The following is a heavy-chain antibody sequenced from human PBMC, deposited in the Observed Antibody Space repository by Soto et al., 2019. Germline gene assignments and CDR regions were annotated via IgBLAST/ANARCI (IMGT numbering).Heavy chain of an antibody. CDR3: ARSRRQVVYNGMDV. CDR2: INPNSGGT. CDR1: GYTFTGYY. D-gene: IGHD1-20*01. J-gene: IGHJ6*02. V-gene: IGHV1-2*02. Sequence: RASVKVSCKASGYTFTGYYMHWVRQAPGQGLEWMGWINPNSGGTNYAQKFQGRVTMTRDTSISTAYMELSRLRSDDTAVYYCARSRRQVVYNGMDVWGQGTTVTVSS.